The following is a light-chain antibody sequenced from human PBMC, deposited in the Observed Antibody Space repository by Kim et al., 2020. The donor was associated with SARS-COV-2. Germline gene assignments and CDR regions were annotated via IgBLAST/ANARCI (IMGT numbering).Light chain of an antibody. Sequence: SYELTQPPSVSVSPGQTASITCSGDKLGDTYAYWYQQKPGQSPVLVIYQDSKWPSGIPERFSGSNSGNTATLTISGTQAMDEADYYCQAWDSSQGVFGGGTQLTVL. CDR2: QDS. V-gene: IGLV3-1*01. J-gene: IGLJ3*02. CDR1: KLGDTY. CDR3: QAWDSSQGV.